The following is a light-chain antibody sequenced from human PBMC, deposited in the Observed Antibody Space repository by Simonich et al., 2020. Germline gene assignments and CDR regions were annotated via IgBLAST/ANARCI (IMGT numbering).Light chain of an antibody. J-gene: IGLJ3*02. Sequence: QSALTQPASVSGSPGQSITISCTGTSSDVGGYNYVSWYQQHPGKAPKLMIYDVSNLPSGFSNRFSGSKSGNTASLTISGLQAEDEADYYCSSYTSSSTLVFGGGTKLTVL. CDR1: SSDVGGYNY. V-gene: IGLV2-14*03. CDR3: SSYTSSSTLV. CDR2: DVS.